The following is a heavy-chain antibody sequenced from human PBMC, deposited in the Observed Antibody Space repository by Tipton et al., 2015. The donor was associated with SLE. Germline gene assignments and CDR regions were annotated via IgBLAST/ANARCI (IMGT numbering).Heavy chain of an antibody. CDR2: IYHSGST. J-gene: IGHJ5*02. CDR3: ARTKLRYFDWPYSWFDP. V-gene: IGHV4-38-2*02. D-gene: IGHD3-9*01. CDR1: GYSISSGYY. Sequence: LRLSCTVSGYSISSGYYWGWIRQPPGKGLEWIGSIYHSGSTYYNPSLKSRVAISVDTSKNQFSLKLGSVTAADTAVYYCARTKLRYFDWPYSWFDPWGQGTLVTVSS.